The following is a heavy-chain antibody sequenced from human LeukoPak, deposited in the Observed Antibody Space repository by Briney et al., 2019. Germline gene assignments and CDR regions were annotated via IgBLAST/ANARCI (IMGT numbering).Heavy chain of an antibody. CDR3: ATPSGGSRRYFDY. CDR1: GGTFSSYA. J-gene: IGHJ4*02. CDR2: IIPIFGIA. D-gene: IGHD3-16*01. Sequence: ASVKVTCKASGGTFSSYAISWVRQAPGQGLEWMGRIIPIFGIANYAQKFQGRVTITADKSTSTAYMELSTLRSEGTAVYYCATPSGGSRRYFDYWGQGTLVTVSS. V-gene: IGHV1-69*04.